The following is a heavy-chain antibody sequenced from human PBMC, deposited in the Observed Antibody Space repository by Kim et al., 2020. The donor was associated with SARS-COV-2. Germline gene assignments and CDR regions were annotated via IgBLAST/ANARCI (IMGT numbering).Heavy chain of an antibody. V-gene: IGHV4-59*08. J-gene: IGHJ4*02. CDR3: ARHWNCGGDCYSYYFDY. D-gene: IGHD2-21*02. Sequence: KSRVTISVDTSKNQFSLKLSSVTAADTAVYYCARHWNCGGDCYSYYFDYWGQGTLVTVSS.